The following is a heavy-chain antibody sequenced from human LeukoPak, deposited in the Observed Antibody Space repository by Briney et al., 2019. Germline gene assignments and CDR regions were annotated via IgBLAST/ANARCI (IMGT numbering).Heavy chain of an antibody. Sequence: GGSLRLSCAASGFTFSDYYMSWIRQAPGKGLEWVSYISSSGSTIYYADSVKGRFTISRDNAKNSLYPQMNSLRAEDTAVYYCARDPGYSGYDSSGMDVWGQGTTVTVSS. J-gene: IGHJ6*02. CDR3: ARDPGYSGYDSSGMDV. V-gene: IGHV3-11*01. CDR2: ISSSGSTI. CDR1: GFTFSDYY. D-gene: IGHD5-12*01.